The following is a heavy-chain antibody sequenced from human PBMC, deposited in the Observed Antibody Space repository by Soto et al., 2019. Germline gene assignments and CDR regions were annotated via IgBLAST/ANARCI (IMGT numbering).Heavy chain of an antibody. CDR3: ARGNLSFDFDS. J-gene: IGHJ4*02. CDR2: ISGDGINT. Sequence: QIQLVESGGDVVQPGSSLRLSCAASGFNFGFFGMHWVRQAPGKGLEWVAFISGDGINTHYADSVRDRFTLSRDYSKKTMYLQMDTLREEDTALYYCARGNLSFDFDSWGQGTLVTVSS. CDR1: GFNFGFFG. D-gene: IGHD3-10*01. V-gene: IGHV3-30*03.